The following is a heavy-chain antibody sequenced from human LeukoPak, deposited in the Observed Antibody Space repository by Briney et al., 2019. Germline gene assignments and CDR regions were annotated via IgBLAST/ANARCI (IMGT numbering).Heavy chain of an antibody. V-gene: IGHV4-39*07. CDR3: ASYSYYYDSSGYFDY. CDR2: IYYSGNT. Sequence: SETLSLTCIVSGGSISSTTYYWGWIRQPPGKRLEWIGSIYYSGNTYYNPSLKSRVTISVDTSKNQFSLKLSSVTAADTAVYYCASYSYYYDSSGYFDYWGQGTLVTVSS. D-gene: IGHD3-22*01. J-gene: IGHJ4*02. CDR1: GGSISSTTYY.